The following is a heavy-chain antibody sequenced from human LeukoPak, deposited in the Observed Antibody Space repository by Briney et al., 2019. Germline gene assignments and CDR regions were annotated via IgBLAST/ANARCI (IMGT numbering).Heavy chain of an antibody. CDR3: ARDIPRIYSGSYYLGGWFDP. CDR2: INTNTGNP. CDR1: GYTFTSYA. V-gene: IGHV7-4-1*02. D-gene: IGHD1-26*01. Sequence: ASVKVSCKASGYTFTSYAMNWVRQVPGQGLEWMGWINTNTGNPTYAQGFTGRFVFSLDTSVSTAYLQISSLKAEDTAVYYCARDIPRIYSGSYYLGGWFDPWGQGTLVTVSS. J-gene: IGHJ5*02.